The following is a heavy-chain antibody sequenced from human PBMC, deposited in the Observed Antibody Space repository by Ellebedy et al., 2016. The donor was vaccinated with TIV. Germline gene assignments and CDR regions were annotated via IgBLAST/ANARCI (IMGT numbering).Heavy chain of an antibody. CDR2: IRQEGDEI. CDR3: AGRASYGDYAVQVNPWFDP. J-gene: IGHJ5*02. CDR1: GFNFRSYW. D-gene: IGHD4-17*01. V-gene: IGHV3-7*01. Sequence: GESLKISCAASGFNFRSYWMTWVRQAPGKGLEWVAKIRQEGDEIYYVESVKGRFTISRDNAKNSLFLQMNSLGVEDTAVYYWAGRASYGDYAVQVNPWFDPWGQGTLVTVSS.